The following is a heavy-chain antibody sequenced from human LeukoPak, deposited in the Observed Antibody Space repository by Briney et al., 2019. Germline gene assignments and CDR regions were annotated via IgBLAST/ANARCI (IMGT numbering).Heavy chain of an antibody. CDR3: ARDSDSSGWLDYYMDV. V-gene: IGHV3-21*01. J-gene: IGHJ6*03. D-gene: IGHD6-19*01. CDR1: AFTFSTYS. Sequence: GGSLRLSCAASAFTFSTYSMNWVRQAPGKGLEGVSSISSSSLYIYYADSVKGRFTISRDNAKNSLYLQMNSLRAEDTAVYYCARDSDSSGWLDYYMDVWGKGTTVTISS. CDR2: ISSSSLYI.